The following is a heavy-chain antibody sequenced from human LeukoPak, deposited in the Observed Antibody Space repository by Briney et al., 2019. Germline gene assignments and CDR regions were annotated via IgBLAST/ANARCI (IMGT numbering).Heavy chain of an antibody. V-gene: IGHV3-53*01. D-gene: IGHD3-16*01. CDR3: VREIGNSGNYD. J-gene: IGHJ4*02. Sequence: GGSLRLSCAASGFIISSDYMSWVRQAPGKGLEWVSVICRGDATYYAESVKGRFIISRDRSRNTLYLQMNSLSVEDTAMYYCVREIGNSGNYDWGQGTLVTVSS. CDR1: GFIISSDY. CDR2: ICRGDAT.